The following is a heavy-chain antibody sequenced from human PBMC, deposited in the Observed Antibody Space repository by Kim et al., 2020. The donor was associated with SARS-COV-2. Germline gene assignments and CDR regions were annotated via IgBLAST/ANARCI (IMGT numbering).Heavy chain of an antibody. CDR1: GFTFSRFW. CDR3: TSSRADRLFYY. J-gene: IGHJ4*02. V-gene: IGHV3-74*03. Sequence: GGSLRLSCAASGFTFSRFWMHWVRQAPGKGLVWVSRINGDGNTTTHSDSVKGRFTISRDNAKNTLYLQMNSLSADDTAVYYCTSSRADRLFYYCGQWTL. D-gene: IGHD6-6*01. CDR2: INGDGNTT.